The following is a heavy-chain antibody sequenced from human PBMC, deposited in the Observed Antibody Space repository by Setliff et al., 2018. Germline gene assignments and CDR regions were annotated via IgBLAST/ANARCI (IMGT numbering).Heavy chain of an antibody. CDR1: GFTFSSSS. CDR2: INDDGGRT. Sequence: PGGSLRLSCAASGFTFSSSSMTWVRQAPGKGLEWVSAINDDGGRTYYADSVKGRFTISRDNSKNTLYLQMSSLRAEDTAVYYCAKYVKKFAHFDYWGQGTLVTVSS. D-gene: IGHD3-16*01. CDR3: AKYVKKFAHFDY. V-gene: IGHV3-23*01. J-gene: IGHJ4*02.